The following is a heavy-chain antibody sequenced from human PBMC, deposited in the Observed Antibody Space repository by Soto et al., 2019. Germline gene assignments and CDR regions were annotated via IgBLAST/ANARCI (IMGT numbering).Heavy chain of an antibody. CDR2: INHSGST. D-gene: IGHD4-17*01. CDR1: GGSFSAYY. CDR3: ARTAIYGDYSFDY. Sequence: QVQLQQWGAGLLKPSETLSLTCAVFGGSFSAYYWSWIRQPPGKGLEWIGEINHSGSTNYNPSLKGRVTISVDTSKNQFSLKLSSVTAADTAVYYCARTAIYGDYSFDYWGQGTLVTVSS. J-gene: IGHJ4*02. V-gene: IGHV4-34*01.